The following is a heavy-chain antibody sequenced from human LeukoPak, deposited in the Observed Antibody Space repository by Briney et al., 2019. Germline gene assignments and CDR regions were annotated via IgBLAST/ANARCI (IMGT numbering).Heavy chain of an antibody. V-gene: IGHV4-39*01. CDR2: IYYSGST. CDR1: GGSISSSSYY. J-gene: IGHJ4*02. CDR3: KTTEYSNFDY. Sequence: SETLSLTCTVSGGSISSSSYYWGWIRQPPGQGLEWIGSIYYSGSTYYNPSLKSRVTISVDTSKNQFSLKLSSVTAADTAVYYCKTTEYSNFDYWGQGTLVTVSS. D-gene: IGHD2/OR15-2a*01.